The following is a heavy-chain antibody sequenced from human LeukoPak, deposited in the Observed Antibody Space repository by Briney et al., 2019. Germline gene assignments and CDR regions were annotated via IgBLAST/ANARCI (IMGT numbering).Heavy chain of an antibody. CDR2: TYYSGST. D-gene: IGHD3-9*01. V-gene: IGHV4-30-4*01. CDR3: ARIENFDWLFDY. CDR1: GGSISSGDYY. J-gene: IGHJ4*02. Sequence: SETLSLTCTVSGGSISSGDYYWSWIRQPPGKGLEWIGYTYYSGSTYYNPSLKSRVTISVDTSKNQFSLKLSSVTAADTAVYYCARIENFDWLFDYWGQGTLVTVSS.